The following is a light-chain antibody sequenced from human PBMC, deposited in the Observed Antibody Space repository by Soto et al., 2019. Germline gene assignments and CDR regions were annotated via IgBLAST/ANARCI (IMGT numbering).Light chain of an antibody. CDR2: DAS. V-gene: IGKV3-11*01. CDR3: QQRSNWLIT. Sequence: ENVLTQSPATLSLSPGDTATLSCRATQSLRNYLAWYQQKLGQAPRLLIYDASKRATGIPARFSGSGSGTDFTLTISSLEPEDFAVYFCQQRSNWLITFGQGTRLEIK. CDR1: QSLRNY. J-gene: IGKJ5*01.